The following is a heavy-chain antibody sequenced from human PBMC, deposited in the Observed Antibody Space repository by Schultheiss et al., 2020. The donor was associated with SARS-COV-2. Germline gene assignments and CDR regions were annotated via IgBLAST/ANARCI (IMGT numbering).Heavy chain of an antibody. Sequence: GGSLRLSCSASGFTFSSYAMHWVRQAPGKGLEYVSAISSNGGSTYYADSVKGRFTISRDNSKNTLYLQMSSLRAEDTAVYYCVKDGIVRPYYYDSSGYYAPEWGQGTLVTVSS. CDR2: ISSNGGST. V-gene: IGHV3-64D*06. CDR1: GFTFSSYA. D-gene: IGHD3-22*01. CDR3: VKDGIVRPYYYDSSGYYAPE. J-gene: IGHJ4*02.